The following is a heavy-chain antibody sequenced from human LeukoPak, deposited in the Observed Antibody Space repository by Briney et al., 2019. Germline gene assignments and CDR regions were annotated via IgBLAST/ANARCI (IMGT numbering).Heavy chain of an antibody. CDR2: IYSGGST. J-gene: IGHJ6*02. D-gene: IGHD2-15*01. V-gene: IGHV3-53*01. CDR3: ASQVADTNYYYYGMDV. Sequence: GGSLRLSCAASGFTVSSNYMSWVRQAPGKGLEWVSVIYSGGSTYYADSVKGRFTISRDNSKNTLYLQMNSLRAEDTAVYYCASQVADTNYYYYGMDVWGQGTTVTVSS. CDR1: GFTVSSNY.